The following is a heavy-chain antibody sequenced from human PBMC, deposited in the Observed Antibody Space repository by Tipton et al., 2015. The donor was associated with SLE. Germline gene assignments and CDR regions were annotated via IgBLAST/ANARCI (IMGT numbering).Heavy chain of an antibody. V-gene: IGHV1-46*01. Sequence: QLVQSGAEVKKPGASVKVSCKASGYTFTSYYIHWVRRAPGQGLEWMGIINPSGGRTSYAQKFQGRVTMTRDTSTSTVYVDLSSLRSEDTAVYYCASLVDSSLYYYGMDVWGQGTTVPVSS. CDR2: INPSGGRT. D-gene: IGHD2-21*01. CDR1: GYTFTSYY. CDR3: ASLVDSSLYYYGMDV. J-gene: IGHJ6*02.